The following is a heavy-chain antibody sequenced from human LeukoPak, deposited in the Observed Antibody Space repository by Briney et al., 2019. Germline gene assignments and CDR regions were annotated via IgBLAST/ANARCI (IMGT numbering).Heavy chain of an antibody. CDR3: AKDMMAIVGGTTSAFDM. CDR1: GFTFSDYY. V-gene: IGHV3-69-1*01. CDR2: INSDNTV. D-gene: IGHD1-26*01. Sequence: PGGSLRLSCAASGFTFSDYYMSWVRQAPGKGLEWVSYINSDNTVLYADSVKGRFTISRDNAKNYLYLQMNSLRAEDTALYYCAKDMMAIVGGTTSAFDMWGQGTMVTVSS. J-gene: IGHJ3*02.